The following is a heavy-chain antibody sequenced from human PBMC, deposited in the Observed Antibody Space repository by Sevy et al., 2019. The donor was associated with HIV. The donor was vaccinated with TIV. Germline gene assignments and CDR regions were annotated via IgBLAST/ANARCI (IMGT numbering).Heavy chain of an antibody. CDR1: GFTFSSYS. J-gene: IGHJ3*02. V-gene: IGHV3-48*02. CDR2: ISSSSSTI. D-gene: IGHD6-13*01. Sequence: GGSLRLSCAASGFTFSSYSMNWVRQAPGKGLEWVSYISSSSSTIYYADSVKGRFTISRDNAKNSLYLQMNSLRDEDTAGYYCARDQQQLGRGDAFDIWGQGTMVTVSS. CDR3: ARDQQQLGRGDAFDI.